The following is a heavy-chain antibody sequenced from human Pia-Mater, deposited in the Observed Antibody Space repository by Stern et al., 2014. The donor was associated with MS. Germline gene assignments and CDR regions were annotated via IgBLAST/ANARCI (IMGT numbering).Heavy chain of an antibody. CDR1: GGSISSSNW. CDR2: SYHTGSA. V-gene: IGHV4-4*02. Sequence: QVQLQESGPGLVKPSGTLSLTCAVSGGSISSSNWWSWVRQPPGKGLEWIGESYHTGSANYNPSLKSRVPLSIDESKNQFYLKLSAVTAADTAVYYCAREPLGDTWGQGTLVTVSS. D-gene: IGHD3-16*01. J-gene: IGHJ5*02. CDR3: AREPLGDT.